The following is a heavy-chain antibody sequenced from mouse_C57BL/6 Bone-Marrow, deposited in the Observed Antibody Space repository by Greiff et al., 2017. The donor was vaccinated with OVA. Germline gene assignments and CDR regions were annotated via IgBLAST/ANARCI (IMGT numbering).Heavy chain of an antibody. J-gene: IGHJ3*01. CDR3: ARKRVPYDGSSYAWFAY. V-gene: IGHV1-82*01. Sequence: QVQLQQSGPELVKPGASVKISCKASGYAFSSSWMNWVKQRPGKGLEWIGRIYPGDGDTNYNGKFKGKATLTADKSSSTAYMQLSSLTSEDSAVYFGARKRVPYDGSSYAWFAYWGQGTLVTVSA. CDR1: GYAFSSSW. CDR2: IYPGDGDT. D-gene: IGHD1-1*01.